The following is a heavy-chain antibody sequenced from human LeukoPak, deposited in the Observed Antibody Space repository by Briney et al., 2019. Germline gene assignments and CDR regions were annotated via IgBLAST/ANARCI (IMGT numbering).Heavy chain of an antibody. CDR1: GFTFSSYW. J-gene: IGHJ4*02. CDR3: VSTWKDGYNSYYFDY. CDR2: IKQDGSEK. D-gene: IGHD5-24*01. V-gene: IGHV3-7*01. Sequence: GGSLRLSCAASGFTFSSYWMSWVRQAPGKGLEWVANIKQDGSEKYYVDSVKGRFTISRDNAKNSLYLQMNSLRAEDTAVYYCVSTWKDGYNSYYFDYWGQGTLVTVSS.